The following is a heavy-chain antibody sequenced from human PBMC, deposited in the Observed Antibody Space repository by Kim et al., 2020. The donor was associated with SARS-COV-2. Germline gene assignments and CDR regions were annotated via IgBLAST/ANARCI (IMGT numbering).Heavy chain of an antibody. J-gene: IGHJ6*02. CDR1: GFTFSSYS. V-gene: IGHV3-21*01. Sequence: GGSLRLSCAASGFTFSSYSMNWVRQAPGKGLEWVSSTSSSSSYIYYADSVKGRFTISRDNAKNSLYLQMNSLRAEDTAVYYCARDRTPSLYYYGMDVWGQGTTVTVSS. D-gene: IGHD2-2*01. CDR2: TSSSSSYI. CDR3: ARDRTPSLYYYGMDV.